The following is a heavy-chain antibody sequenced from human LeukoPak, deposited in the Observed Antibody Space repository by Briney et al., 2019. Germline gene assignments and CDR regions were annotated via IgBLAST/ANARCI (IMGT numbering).Heavy chain of an antibody. CDR1: GDFITAYY. CDR2: IFYNEGT. D-gene: IGHD2-2*01. CDR3: VKSNSRYQPWTLDI. Sequence: SETLSLTCSVSGDFITAYYWSWIRQPPGKGLEWIGYIFYNEGTSYNPSLKSRVTISVDTSNNQLSLKVNSVTAADTAMYYCVKSNSRYQPWTLDIWGRGTMVTVSS. J-gene: IGHJ3*02. V-gene: IGHV4-59*01.